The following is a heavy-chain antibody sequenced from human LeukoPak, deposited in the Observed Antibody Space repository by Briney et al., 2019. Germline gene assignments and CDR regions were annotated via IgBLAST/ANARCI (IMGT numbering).Heavy chain of an antibody. Sequence: GGSLRLSCAASGFTFSSNWMHWVRQAPGKGLVWVSRIKGDGTSTSYADSVKGRFTISRDNGMNTLYLQMNSLRADDTAVYYCARSDYFDDWGQGALVIVSS. CDR2: IKGDGTST. V-gene: IGHV3-74*01. J-gene: IGHJ4*02. CDR3: ARSDYFDD. CDR1: GFTFSSNW.